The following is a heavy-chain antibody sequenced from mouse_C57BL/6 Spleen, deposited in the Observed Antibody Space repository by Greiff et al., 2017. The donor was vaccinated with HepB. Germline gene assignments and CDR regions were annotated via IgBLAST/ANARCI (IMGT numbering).Heavy chain of an antibody. CDR2: IDPETGGT. J-gene: IGHJ1*03. CDR3: TRRDYDPSYWYFDV. CDR1: GYTFTDYE. V-gene: IGHV1-15*01. Sequence: QVQLQQSGAELVRPGASVTLSCKASGYTFTDYEMHWVKQTPVHGLEWIGAIDPETGGTAYNQKFKGKAILTADKSSSTAYMELRSLTSEDSAVYYCTRRDYDPSYWYFDVWGTVTTVTVSS. D-gene: IGHD2-4*01.